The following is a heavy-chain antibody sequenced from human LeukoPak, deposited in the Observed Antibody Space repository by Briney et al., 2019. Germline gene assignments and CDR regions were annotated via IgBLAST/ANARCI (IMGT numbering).Heavy chain of an antibody. CDR1: GGSISSSSYY. J-gene: IGHJ4*02. CDR2: IYYSGTT. Sequence: SETLSLTCTVSGGSISSSSYYWGWIRQPPGKGLEWIGNIYYSGTTYYNPSLKSRVTISVDTSKNQFSLKLSSVTAADTAVYYCARLGMLDYWGQGTLVTVSS. CDR3: ARLGMLDY. D-gene: IGHD7-27*01. V-gene: IGHV4-39*01.